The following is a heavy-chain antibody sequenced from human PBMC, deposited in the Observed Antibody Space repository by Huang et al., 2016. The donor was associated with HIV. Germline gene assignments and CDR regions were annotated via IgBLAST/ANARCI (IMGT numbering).Heavy chain of an antibody. J-gene: IGHJ3*02. D-gene: IGHD3-22*01. Sequence: QIQLMQSGPELKQPGASVKVSCKASGYTFTSYGITWVRQAPGKGPEWMGGSSASSGDTEYAQKVQGRVTLTTDTSTNIAYMELRSLRSDDTAKYYCARDPKYHRIGYYRQRRGIDIWGQGTMVIVSS. CDR1: GYTFTSYG. CDR2: SSASSGDT. CDR3: ARDPKYHRIGYYRQRRGIDI. V-gene: IGHV1-18*01.